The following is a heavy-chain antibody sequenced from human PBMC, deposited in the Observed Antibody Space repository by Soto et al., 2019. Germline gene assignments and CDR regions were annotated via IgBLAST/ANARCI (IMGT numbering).Heavy chain of an antibody. D-gene: IGHD1-1*01. CDR1: GYSFANHW. CDR3: ARQLAGGGGRRHMDV. CDR2: IFPDDSDT. Sequence: EVQLVQSGAEVKEPGESLQISCQGSGYSFANHWIGWVRQIPGEGLEWMGIIFPDDSDTRYSPSFQGQVTISADKSISPASLQGGRLKAPDTAIFYCARQLAGGGGRRHMDVWGIGTTVTVSS. V-gene: IGHV5-51*01. J-gene: IGHJ6*03.